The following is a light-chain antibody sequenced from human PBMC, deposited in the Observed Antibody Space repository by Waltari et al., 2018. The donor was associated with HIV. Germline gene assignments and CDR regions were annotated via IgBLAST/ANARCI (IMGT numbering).Light chain of an antibody. J-gene: IGLJ2*01. V-gene: IGLV1-40*01. CDR3: HCTDSSLMGPVV. CDR1: SSNIGAGHD. Sequence: QSVLTQPPSVSGAPGQRVTISCTGNSSNIGAGHDVHWYRQLPGTAPKFLISGNNFRPSGVPDRFSGSQSGTSASLVITGLQADDEAVYYCHCTDSSLMGPVVFGGGTKLTVL. CDR2: GNN.